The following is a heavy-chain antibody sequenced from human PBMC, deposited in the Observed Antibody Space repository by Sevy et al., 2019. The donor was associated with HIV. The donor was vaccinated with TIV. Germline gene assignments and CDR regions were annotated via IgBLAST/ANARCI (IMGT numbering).Heavy chain of an antibody. V-gene: IGHV3-7*01. D-gene: IGHD5-18*01. Sequence: GGSLRLSCAASGFTFSSYWMSWVRQAPGKGLEWVANIKQDGSEKYYVDSVKGRFTISRDNAKNSLYLQMNSLRAEDTAVYYCARWTWIQLWLSDYWGQGTLVTVSS. CDR1: GFTFSSYW. CDR2: IKQDGSEK. CDR3: ARWTWIQLWLSDY. J-gene: IGHJ4*02.